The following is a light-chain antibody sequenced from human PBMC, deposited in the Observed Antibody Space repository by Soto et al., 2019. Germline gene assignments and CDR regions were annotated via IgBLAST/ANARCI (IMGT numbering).Light chain of an antibody. Sequence: IVLTQSPDSLAVSLGERGTINCNSSQTILYSSNNKNYLAWYQQRPGQPPKLLIYWASTRESGVPDRFSGSGSGADFTLAISRLQAEDVAVYYCQQYYNTPQTFGQGTKVEIK. CDR3: QQYYNTPQT. CDR2: WAS. CDR1: QTILYSSNNKNY. J-gene: IGKJ1*01. V-gene: IGKV4-1*01.